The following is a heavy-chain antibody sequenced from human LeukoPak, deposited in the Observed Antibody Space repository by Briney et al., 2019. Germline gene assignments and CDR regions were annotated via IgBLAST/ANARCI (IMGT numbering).Heavy chain of an antibody. J-gene: IGHJ4*02. CDR1: GFTFSNYG. V-gene: IGHV3-33*01. D-gene: IGHD2/OR15-2a*01. CDR2: IFYDGSKQ. CDR3: ARDQALYFSYGDY. Sequence: PGGSLRLSCAASGFTFSNYGMHGVRQAPGKGREWLAAIFYDGSKQHYADTVKGRFIISRDNSKNTVYLQVNSLTAQDTAVYYCARDQALYFSYGDYWGRGTLVTVSS.